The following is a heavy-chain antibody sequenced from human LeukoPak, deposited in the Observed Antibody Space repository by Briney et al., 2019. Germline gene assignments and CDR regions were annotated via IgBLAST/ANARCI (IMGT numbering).Heavy chain of an antibody. J-gene: IGHJ6*04. CDR1: GGSFSGYY. CDR2: INHSGST. Sequence: SETLSLTCAVYGGSFSGYYWSWIRQPPGKGLEWIGEINHSGSTNYNPSLKSRVTISVDTSKNQFSLKLSSVTAADTAVYYCARGGRGCSSTSCYTYYGMDVWGKGTTVTVSS. V-gene: IGHV4-34*01. CDR3: ARGGRGCSSTSCYTYYGMDV. D-gene: IGHD2-2*02.